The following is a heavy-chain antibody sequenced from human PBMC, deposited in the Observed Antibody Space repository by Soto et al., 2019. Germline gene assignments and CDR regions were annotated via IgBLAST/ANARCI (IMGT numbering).Heavy chain of an antibody. CDR1: GGTFSSYA. CDR3: ARDHLRQWQWLVL. D-gene: IGHD6-19*01. V-gene: IGHV1-69*13. CDR2: IIPIFGTA. Sequence: ASVKVSCKASGGTFSSYAISWVRQAPGQRLEWMGGIIPIFGTANYAQKFQGRVTITADESTSTAYMELGSLRSEDTAVYYCARDHLRQWQWLVLWGQGTLVTVSS. J-gene: IGHJ4*02.